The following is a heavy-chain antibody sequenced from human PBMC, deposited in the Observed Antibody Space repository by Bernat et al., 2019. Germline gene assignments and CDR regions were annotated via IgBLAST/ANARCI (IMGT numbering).Heavy chain of an antibody. CDR3: ARDQTLGSPNAFEI. CDR2: ISAYTGNT. V-gene: IGHV1-18*01. CDR1: GYTFTSYG. J-gene: IGHJ3*02. Sequence: QVQLLQSGAEVKKPGASVKVSCKASGYTFTSYGISWVRQAPGQGLEWMGWISAYTGNTNYAQKLQGRVTMTTDTSTRPAYMELRSLRSDDTAVYYCARDQTLGSPNAFEIWGQGTMVTVSS. D-gene: IGHD2-15*01.